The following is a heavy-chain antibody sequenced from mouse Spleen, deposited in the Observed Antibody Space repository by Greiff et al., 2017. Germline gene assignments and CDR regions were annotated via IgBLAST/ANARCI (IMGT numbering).Heavy chain of an antibody. Sequence: QVQLKESGPGLVAPSQSLSITCTVSGFSLTSYAISWVRQPPGKGLEWLGVIWPGGGTNYNSALNSRLSISKDNSKSQVFLKMNSLQTDDTARYYCARSQGTGTFYWFAYWGQGTLVTVSA. D-gene: IGHD4-1*01. CDR1: GFSLTSYA. CDR2: IWPGGGT. V-gene: IGHV2-9-1*01. J-gene: IGHJ3*01. CDR3: ARSQGTGTFYWFAY.